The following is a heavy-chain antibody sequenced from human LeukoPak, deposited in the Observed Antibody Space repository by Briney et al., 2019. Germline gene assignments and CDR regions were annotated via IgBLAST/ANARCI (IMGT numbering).Heavy chain of an antibody. CDR2: INPNNGNT. CDR1: GYTFSSYG. D-gene: IGHD1-26*01. J-gene: IGHJ4*02. V-gene: IGHV1-18*01. CDR3: ARAWELRDLDY. Sequence: ASVKVSCKASGYTFSSYGITWVRQAPGQGLEWMGWINPNNGNTNYAQIIQGRVTMTTDTSTSTAYMELRSLRSDDTAMYYCARAWELRDLDYWGQGTQVTVSS.